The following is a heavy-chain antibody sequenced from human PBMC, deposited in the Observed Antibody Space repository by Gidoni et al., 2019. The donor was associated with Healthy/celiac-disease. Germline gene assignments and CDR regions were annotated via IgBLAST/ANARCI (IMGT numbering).Heavy chain of an antibody. CDR1: GFTFSSYL. J-gene: IGHJ4*02. Sequence: EVQLVESGGGLVQPGGSLRLSCAASGFTFSSYLLSWVRQAPGKGLEGVAKIKQDGSEKYYVDSVKGRFTISRDNAKNSLYLQMNSLRAEDTAVYYCARDKLEYSSGWWSLGRNFESSAFDYWGQGTLVTVSS. CDR3: ARDKLEYSSGWWSLGRNFESSAFDY. V-gene: IGHV3-7*03. D-gene: IGHD6-19*01. CDR2: IKQDGSEK.